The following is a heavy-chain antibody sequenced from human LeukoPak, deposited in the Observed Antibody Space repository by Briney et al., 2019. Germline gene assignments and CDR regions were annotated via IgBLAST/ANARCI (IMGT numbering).Heavy chain of an antibody. CDR2: IYYSGST. CDR1: GGSISSYY. J-gene: IGHJ4*02. V-gene: IGHV4-59*01. CDR3: AREFSSSFDY. D-gene: IGHD6-6*01. Sequence: SETLSLTCAVSGGSISSYYWSWIRQPPGKGLEWIGYIYYSGSTNYNPSLKSRVTISVDTSKNQFSLKLSSVTAADTAVYYCAREFSSSFDYWGQGTLVTVSS.